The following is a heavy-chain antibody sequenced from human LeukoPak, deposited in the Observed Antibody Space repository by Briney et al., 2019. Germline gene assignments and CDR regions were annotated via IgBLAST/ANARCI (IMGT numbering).Heavy chain of an antibody. D-gene: IGHD3-3*01. CDR2: IYYSGST. CDR1: GGSISSSSYY. Sequence: SETLSLTCTVSGGSISSSSYYWGWIRQPPGKGLEWIGSIYYSGSTYYNPSLKSRVTISVDTSKNQFSLELTSVTAADTAVYFCARDRRFLGWLSAFDYWGQGTLVTVSS. J-gene: IGHJ4*02. CDR3: ARDRRFLGWLSAFDY. V-gene: IGHV4-39*07.